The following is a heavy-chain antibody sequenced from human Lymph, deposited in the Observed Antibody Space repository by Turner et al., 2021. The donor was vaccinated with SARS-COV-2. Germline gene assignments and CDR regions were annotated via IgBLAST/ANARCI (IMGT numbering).Heavy chain of an antibody. J-gene: IGHJ4*02. D-gene: IGHD4-17*01. CDR3: ARDIPTTADYFDY. Sequence: EVQLVESGGGLVKPGGSLRLSCAASGFTFSTYSMNWVRQAPGKGLEWISSISSSSSYIYYADSVKGRFTISRDDAKNSLYLQMNSLRAEDTAVYYCARDIPTTADYFDYWGQGTLVTVFS. CDR1: GFTFSTYS. V-gene: IGHV3-21*01. CDR2: ISSSSSYI.